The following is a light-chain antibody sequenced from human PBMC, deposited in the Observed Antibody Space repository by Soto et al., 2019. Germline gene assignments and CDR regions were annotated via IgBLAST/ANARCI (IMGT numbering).Light chain of an antibody. Sequence: EIVMTLYPATLSVSPGETATLSCRASQSVSSSLAWYQQTPGRAPRLLIYGASTRATGIPTRFSGSGSGTEFTLTISSLQSEDFAVYFCQQYNNWPPLTFGGGTKVDIK. V-gene: IGKV3-15*01. CDR2: GAS. CDR1: QSVSSS. J-gene: IGKJ4*01. CDR3: QQYNNWPPLT.